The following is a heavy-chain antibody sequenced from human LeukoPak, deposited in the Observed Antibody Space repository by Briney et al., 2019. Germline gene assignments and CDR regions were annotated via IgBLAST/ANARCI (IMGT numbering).Heavy chain of an antibody. Sequence: PGGSLRLSCAASGFTFSTYEMNCVRQAPGKGLEWVSSISYLSSHVYYGDSVKGRFSISRDNAKNSLYLQMNSLGAEDTAIYYCGRAFPPLRTSSAGDLWGQGILVTVSS. V-gene: IGHV3-21*01. CDR2: ISYLSSHV. CDR1: GFTFSTYE. D-gene: IGHD3-16*01. CDR3: GRAFPPLRTSSAGDL. J-gene: IGHJ4*02.